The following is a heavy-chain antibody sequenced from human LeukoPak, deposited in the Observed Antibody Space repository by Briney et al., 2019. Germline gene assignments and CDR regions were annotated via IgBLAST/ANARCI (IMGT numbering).Heavy chain of an antibody. Sequence: SETLSLTCAVSGYSIRSDYYWGWIRQPPGKGREWIGSIYQSGSTHYNPSLKSRVTISIDTSKNQFSLKLSSMTAADTAVYYCARNSSWYFDYWGQGTLVTVSS. V-gene: IGHV4-38-2*01. CDR3: ARNSSWYFDY. CDR2: IYQSGST. D-gene: IGHD6-13*01. CDR1: GYSIRSDYY. J-gene: IGHJ4*02.